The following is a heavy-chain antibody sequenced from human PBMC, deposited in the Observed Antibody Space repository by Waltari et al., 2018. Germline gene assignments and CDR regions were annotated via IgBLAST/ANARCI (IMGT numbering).Heavy chain of an antibody. J-gene: IGHJ4*02. D-gene: IGHD1-7*01. V-gene: IGHV4-39*07. Sequence: QLHLQESGPGLVKPSETLSLTCTVSGGSIRSSSYYWGWIRQPLGKRLEWIGSIYYSERTYYNPPLKHGVTIPIDTTKNQFALKQRSVTAADAAVDYCAGGEELGEDYFDYWGQGTLVTVSS. CDR1: GGSIRSSSYY. CDR2: IYYSERT. CDR3: AGGEELGEDYFDY.